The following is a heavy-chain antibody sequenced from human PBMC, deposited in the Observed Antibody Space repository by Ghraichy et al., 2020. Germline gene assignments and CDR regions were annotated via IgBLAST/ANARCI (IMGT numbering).Heavy chain of an antibody. Sequence: GGSLRLSCAASGFTFSSYWMSWVRQAPGKGLEWVANIKQDGSEKYYVDSVKGRFTISRDNAKNSLYLQMNSLRAEDTAVYYCAREEAGAFYYGSGSYGGGWYFDLWGRGTLVTVSS. V-gene: IGHV3-7*03. CDR3: AREEAGAFYYGSGSYGGGWYFDL. CDR2: IKQDGSEK. J-gene: IGHJ2*01. CDR1: GFTFSSYW. D-gene: IGHD3-10*01.